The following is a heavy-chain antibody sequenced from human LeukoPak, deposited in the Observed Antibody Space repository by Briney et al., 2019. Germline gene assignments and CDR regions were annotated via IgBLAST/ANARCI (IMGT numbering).Heavy chain of an antibody. Sequence: PGGSLRLSCAASGFTFNTHAMSWVRQAPGKGLVWVSRINTDGSSTTYADSVKGRFTISRDNAKNTLYLQMNSLRAEDTAVYYCARTVPGYFFDYWGQGTLVTVSS. CDR2: INTDGSST. J-gene: IGHJ4*02. V-gene: IGHV3-74*01. D-gene: IGHD3-10*01. CDR3: ARTVPGYFFDY. CDR1: GFTFNTHA.